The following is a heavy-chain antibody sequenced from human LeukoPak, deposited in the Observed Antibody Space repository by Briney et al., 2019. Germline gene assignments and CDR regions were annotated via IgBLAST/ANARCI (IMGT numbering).Heavy chain of an antibody. Sequence: ETLSLTCAVYGGSLSGSYWSWVRQAPGKGLEWVSAISGSGGSTYYADSVKGRFTISRDNSKNTLYLQMNSLRAEDTAVYYCAKDLEYYYDSSGGAFDIWGQGTMVTVSS. CDR2: ISGSGGST. CDR3: AKDLEYYYDSSGGAFDI. D-gene: IGHD3-22*01. J-gene: IGHJ3*02. CDR1: GGSLSGSY. V-gene: IGHV3-23*01.